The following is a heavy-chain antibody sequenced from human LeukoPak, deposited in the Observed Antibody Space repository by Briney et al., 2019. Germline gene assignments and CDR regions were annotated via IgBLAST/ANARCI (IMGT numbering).Heavy chain of an antibody. V-gene: IGHV1-2*02. Sequence: VSVKVSCKASGYTFTDYFMHWIRQAPGQGLEWMGWINPDNGGTNYAQKFQGRVTMTRDTSINTVYMDLSRLRSDDTAVYYCARDPQARDDLDYWGQGTRFTVSS. CDR3: ARDPQARDDLDY. CDR2: INPDNGGT. J-gene: IGHJ4*02. CDR1: GYTFTDYF. D-gene: IGHD1-1*01.